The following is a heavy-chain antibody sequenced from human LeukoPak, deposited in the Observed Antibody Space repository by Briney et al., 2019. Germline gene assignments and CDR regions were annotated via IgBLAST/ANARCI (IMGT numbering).Heavy chain of an antibody. CDR1: GYTFTGYY. CDR3: ARGITILDYYYGMDV. D-gene: IGHD3-9*01. V-gene: IGHV1-2*02. Sequence: ASVKVSCKASGYTFTGYYMHWVRQAPGQGLEWMGWINPNSGGTNYAQKFQGRVTMTRDTSISTAYMGLSRLRSDDTAVYYCARGITILDYYYGMDVWGQGTTVTVSS. CDR2: INPNSGGT. J-gene: IGHJ6*02.